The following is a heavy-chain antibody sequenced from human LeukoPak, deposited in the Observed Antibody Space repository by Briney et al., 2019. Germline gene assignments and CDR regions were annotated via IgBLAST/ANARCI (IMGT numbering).Heavy chain of an antibody. J-gene: IGHJ4*02. Sequence: PGRSLRLSCAASGFTFSSYAMHWVRQAPXXGLEWVAVISYDGXNKYYADSVKGRFTISRDNSKNTLYLQMNSLRAEDTALYHCARNLYYYDSSGHPGRPLDYWGQGTLVTVSS. CDR2: ISYDGXNK. V-gene: IGHV3-30-3*01. D-gene: IGHD3-22*01. CDR1: GFTFSSYA. CDR3: ARNLYYYDSSGHPGRPLDY.